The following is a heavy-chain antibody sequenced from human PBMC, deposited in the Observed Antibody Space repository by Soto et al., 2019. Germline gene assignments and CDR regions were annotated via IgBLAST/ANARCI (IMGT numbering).Heavy chain of an antibody. Sequence: QVQLQESGPGLVKPSETRSLTCTVSGGSVSSGSDCWHLIRHPPGKGLEWIGYIYNSGSTNYKPSLKSRVTISVDTSKNQFSLTLSTVTAADMAVYYCARAEKKYYDGVGYPVDSLGQGTLGTVSS. V-gene: IGHV4-61*01. D-gene: IGHD3-22*01. CDR2: IYNSGST. J-gene: IGHJ4*02. CDR1: GGSVSSGSDC. CDR3: ARAEKKYYDGVGYPVDS.